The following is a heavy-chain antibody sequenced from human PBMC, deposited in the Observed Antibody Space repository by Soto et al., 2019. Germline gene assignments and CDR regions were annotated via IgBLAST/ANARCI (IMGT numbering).Heavy chain of an antibody. CDR3: AKPQDYNWNDY. D-gene: IGHD1-20*01. Sequence: GGSLRLSCTASGCTCIIYAMSYIPHAPVKALDWISAVICNGGSTYYAHSVKGRFTIPRAHSKDTLYIKMKNLRAEDPAVYYCAKPQDYNWNDYWGQGTLVTVSS. V-gene: IGHV3-23*01. CDR2: VICNGGST. J-gene: IGHJ4*02. CDR1: GCTCIIYA.